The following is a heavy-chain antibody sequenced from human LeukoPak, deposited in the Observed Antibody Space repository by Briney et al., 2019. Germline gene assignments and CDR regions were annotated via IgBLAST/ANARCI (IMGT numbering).Heavy chain of an antibody. Sequence: PGGSLRLSCAASGFTFSSYGMHWVRQAPGKGLEWVAFIRYDGSNKYYADSVRGRFTISRDNSKNTLYLQMNSLRAEDTAVYYCAKVARGGSSWYFDYWGQGTLVTVSS. CDR2: IRYDGSNK. V-gene: IGHV3-30*02. J-gene: IGHJ4*02. D-gene: IGHD6-13*01. CDR1: GFTFSSYG. CDR3: AKVARGGSSWYFDY.